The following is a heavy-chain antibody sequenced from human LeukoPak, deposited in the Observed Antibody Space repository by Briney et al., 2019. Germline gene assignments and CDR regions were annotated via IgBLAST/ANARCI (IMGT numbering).Heavy chain of an antibody. CDR2: IIPIFGTA. CDR1: GGTFSSYA. J-gene: IGHJ5*02. V-gene: IGHV1-69*13. Sequence: GASVKVSCKASGGTFSSYAISWVRQAPGQGLEWMGGIIPIFGTANYAQKFQGRVTITADESTSTVYMELSSLRSEDTAVYYCARGGDCSSTSCYENWFDPWGQGTLVTVSS. CDR3: ARGGDCSSTSCYENWFDP. D-gene: IGHD2-2*01.